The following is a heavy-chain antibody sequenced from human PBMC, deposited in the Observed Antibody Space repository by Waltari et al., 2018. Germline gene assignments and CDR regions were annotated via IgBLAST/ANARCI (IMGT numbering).Heavy chain of an antibody. CDR1: GVSFSGYF. CDR3: ARYGEVPPNYFFDF. CDR2: IHYDGST. Sequence: QVQLHQWGAGLLKPSETLSLPCAVSGVSFSGYFWSGIRQPPGQGLEWLGAIHYDGSTNYKPSLKSRLSLSVDTTKKHFSLRLTSVTAADTGMYFCARYGEVPPNYFFDFWGQGIRVTVSS. V-gene: IGHV4-34*01. D-gene: IGHD2-21*01. J-gene: IGHJ4*01.